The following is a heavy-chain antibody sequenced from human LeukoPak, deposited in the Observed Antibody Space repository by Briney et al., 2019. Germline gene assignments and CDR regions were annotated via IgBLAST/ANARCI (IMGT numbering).Heavy chain of an antibody. CDR2: ISWNSDSI. D-gene: IGHD3-3*01. V-gene: IGHV3-9*01. CDR1: GFTFDDYA. Sequence: PGRSLRLSCAASGFTFDDYAMHWVRQAPGKGLEWVSGISWNSDSIGYADSVKGRFTISRDNAKNSLYLQMNSLRAEDTAVYYCAKDLLNPMNDFWSGYSPYYYYYGMDVWGQGTTVTVSS. CDR3: AKDLLNPMNDFWSGYSPYYYYYGMDV. J-gene: IGHJ6*02.